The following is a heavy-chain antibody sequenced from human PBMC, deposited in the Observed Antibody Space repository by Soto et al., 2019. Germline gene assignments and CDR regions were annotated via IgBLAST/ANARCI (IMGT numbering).Heavy chain of an antibody. CDR3: ARFYSEHQLVGWFDP. J-gene: IGHJ5*02. D-gene: IGHD6-13*01. CDR2: IYYSGST. CDR1: GGSISSSSYY. Sequence: SETLSLTCTVSGGSISSSSYYWGWIRQPPGKGLEWIGSIYYSGSTYYNPSLKSRVTISVDTSKNQFSLKLSSVTAADTAVYYCARFYSEHQLVGWFDPWGQGTLDTVSA. V-gene: IGHV4-39*01.